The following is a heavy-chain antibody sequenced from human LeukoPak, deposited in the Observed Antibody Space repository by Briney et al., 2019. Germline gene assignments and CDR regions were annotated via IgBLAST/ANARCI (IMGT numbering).Heavy chain of an antibody. CDR3: AKGTYNWNDDYYFDY. Sequence: GGSLRLSCAASGFTFASYAMSWVRQAPGKGLEWVSAIGANGVSTYYADSVKGRFTISRDNSMNTLYLQMNSLRAEDTVVYYCAKGTYNWNDDYYFDYWGQGTLVTVSS. CDR1: GFTFASYA. V-gene: IGHV3-23*01. D-gene: IGHD1-20*01. CDR2: IGANGVST. J-gene: IGHJ4*02.